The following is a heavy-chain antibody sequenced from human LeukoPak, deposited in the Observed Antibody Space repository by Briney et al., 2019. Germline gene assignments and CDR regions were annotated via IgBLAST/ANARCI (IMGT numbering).Heavy chain of an antibody. J-gene: IGHJ6*03. Sequence: PSETLSLTCTVSGGSISSYCWSWIRQPPGKGLEWIGSLYHSGSTYYNPSLKSRVTISVDTSKNQFSLRLRSVTAADTAVYYCTRDETYTSDWQSNHYFYYMDVWGKGTTVTVSS. D-gene: IGHD6-19*01. CDR2: LYHSGST. CDR1: GGSISSYC. CDR3: TRDETYTSDWQSNHYFYYMDV. V-gene: IGHV4-38-2*02.